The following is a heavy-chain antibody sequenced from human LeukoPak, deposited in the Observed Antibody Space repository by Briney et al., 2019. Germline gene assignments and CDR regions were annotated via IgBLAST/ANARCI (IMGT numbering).Heavy chain of an antibody. CDR1: GFSFTDYP. Sequence: GGSLRLSCATSGFSFTDYPMNWVRQAPGKGLEWISNIRTTAEGAKYAYYADSVKGRATISRDDGKNTLYLHMNSLRDDDTAVYYCATDQRYAFDYWGQGILVTVSS. CDR3: ATDQRYAFDY. CDR2: IRTTAEGAKYA. V-gene: IGHV3-48*02. J-gene: IGHJ4*02. D-gene: IGHD3-9*01.